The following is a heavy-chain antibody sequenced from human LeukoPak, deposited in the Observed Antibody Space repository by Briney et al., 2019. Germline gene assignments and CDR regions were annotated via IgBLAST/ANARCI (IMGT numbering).Heavy chain of an antibody. V-gene: IGHV3-73*01. D-gene: IGHD1-26*01. CDR3: TRDSGTYNWFDP. CDR1: GFTFSGSA. J-gene: IGHJ5*02. CDR2: IDKKDKGYATAT. Sequence: GGSLKLSCAASGFTFSGSAIHWVRQSSGKGMEWVGQIDKKDKGYATATAYAASVKGRFTISRDDSINTAYLQMKSLKTEDTALYYCTRDSGTYNWFDPWGQGTLVTVSS.